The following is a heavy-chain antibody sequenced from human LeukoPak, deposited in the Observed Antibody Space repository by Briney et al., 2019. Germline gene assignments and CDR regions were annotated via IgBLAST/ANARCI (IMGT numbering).Heavy chain of an antibody. CDR1: GFSLSPGGVG. CDR2: IYWDDDK. J-gene: IGHJ4*02. CDR3: AHRPYSSGWNYFDY. V-gene: IGHV2-5*02. D-gene: IGHD6-19*01. Sequence: RESGPALVKPTQTLTLTCTFSGFSLSPGGVGVGWIRQPPGKALEWLALIYWDDDKRYSPFLKSRLTITKDTSKNQVVLTMTNMDPVDTATYYCAHRPYSSGWNYFDYWGQGTLVTVSS.